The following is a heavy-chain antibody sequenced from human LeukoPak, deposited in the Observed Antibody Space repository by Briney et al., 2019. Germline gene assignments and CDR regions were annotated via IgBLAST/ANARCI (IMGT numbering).Heavy chain of an antibody. Sequence: VASVKVSCKASGGTFSSYAISWVRQAPGQGLEWMGGIIPIFGTANYAQKFQGRVTITADKSTSTAYMELSSLRSEDTAVYYCARDAAGAYDSSGYPWGQGTLVTVSS. CDR1: GGTFSSYA. CDR3: ARDAAGAYDSSGYP. J-gene: IGHJ5*02. V-gene: IGHV1-69*06. CDR2: IIPIFGTA. D-gene: IGHD3-22*01.